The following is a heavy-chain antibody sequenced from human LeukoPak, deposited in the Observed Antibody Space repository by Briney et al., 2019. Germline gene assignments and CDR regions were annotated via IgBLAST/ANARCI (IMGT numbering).Heavy chain of an antibody. CDR1: GGSISSSSAY. Sequence: SETLSLTCTVSGGSISSSSAYWGWMRQPPGKGLEWIGSIYYSKNTYYNPSLKSRVTISADTSKNQFSLTLGSVSATDTAVYYCVSPRGFSYGYFDYWGQGTLVTVSS. CDR3: VSPRGFSYGYFDY. D-gene: IGHD5-18*01. CDR2: IYYSKNT. J-gene: IGHJ4*02. V-gene: IGHV4-39*01.